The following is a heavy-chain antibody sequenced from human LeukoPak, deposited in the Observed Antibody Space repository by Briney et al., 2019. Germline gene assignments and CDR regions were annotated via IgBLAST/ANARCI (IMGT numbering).Heavy chain of an antibody. CDR3: ARGGGNDYKYNAFDI. CDR2: ISSSGSSK. CDR1: GFTFSSHE. D-gene: IGHD4-11*01. V-gene: IGHV3-48*03. Sequence: GGSLRLSCAASGFTFSSHEMNWVRQAPGKGLECVSYISSSGSSKYYAGSVKGRFTISRDNAKNSLYLQMNSLRAEDTAVYYCARGGGNDYKYNAFDIWGQGTMVTVSS. J-gene: IGHJ3*02.